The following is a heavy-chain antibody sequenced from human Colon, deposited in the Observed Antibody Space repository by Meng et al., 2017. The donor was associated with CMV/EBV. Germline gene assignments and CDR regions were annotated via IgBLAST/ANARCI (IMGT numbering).Heavy chain of an antibody. CDR3: ARGIAARRGGNWFDL. J-gene: IGHJ5*02. Sequence: SGYTFTSYDINWVRQATGQGLEWMGWMNPNSGNTGYAQKFQGRVTITRNTSISTAYMELSSLRSEDTAVYYCARGIAARRGGNWFDLWGQGTLVTVSS. CDR1: GYTFTSYD. CDR2: MNPNSGNT. D-gene: IGHD6-6*01. V-gene: IGHV1-8*03.